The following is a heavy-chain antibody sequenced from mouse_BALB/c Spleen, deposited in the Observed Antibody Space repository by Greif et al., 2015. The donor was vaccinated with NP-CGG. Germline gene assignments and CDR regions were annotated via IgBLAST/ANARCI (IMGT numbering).Heavy chain of an antibody. Sequence: DVKLQESGAELVKPGASVKLSCTASGFNIKDTYMHWVKQRPEQGLEWIGRIDPASGNTKYDPKFQGKATITADTSSNTAYLQLSSLTSEDTAVYYCASQPHYGTGFAYWGQGTLVTVSA. CDR2: IDPASGNT. CDR3: ASQPHYGTGFAY. D-gene: IGHD1-2*01. CDR1: GFNIKDTY. V-gene: IGHV14-3*02. J-gene: IGHJ3*01.